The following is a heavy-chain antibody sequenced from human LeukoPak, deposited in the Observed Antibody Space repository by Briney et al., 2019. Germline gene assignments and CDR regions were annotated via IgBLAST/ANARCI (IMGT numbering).Heavy chain of an antibody. CDR1: GYTFTSYF. Sequence: EASVKVSCKASGYTFTSYFIHWVRQAPGQGLEWMGIINPSGGSTSYSQKFQGRVTMTRDTSTSTVYMELSSLRSEDTAVYFCASGYCAGDCYYDYWGLGTLVTVSS. D-gene: IGHD2-21*02. J-gene: IGHJ4*02. CDR3: ASGYCAGDCYYDY. CDR2: INPSGGST. V-gene: IGHV1-46*01.